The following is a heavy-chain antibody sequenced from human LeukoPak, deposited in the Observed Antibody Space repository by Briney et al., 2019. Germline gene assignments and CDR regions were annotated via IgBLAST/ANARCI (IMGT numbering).Heavy chain of an antibody. CDR1: GGSFSGYY. Sequence: SETLSLTCAVYGGSFSGYYWSWIRQPPGKGLEWIGEINHSGSTNHNPSLKSRVTISVDTSKNQFSLKLSSVTAADTAVYYCARARRGYGMDVWGKGTTVTVSS. D-gene: IGHD1-14*01. J-gene: IGHJ6*04. V-gene: IGHV4-34*01. CDR2: INHSGST. CDR3: ARARRGYGMDV.